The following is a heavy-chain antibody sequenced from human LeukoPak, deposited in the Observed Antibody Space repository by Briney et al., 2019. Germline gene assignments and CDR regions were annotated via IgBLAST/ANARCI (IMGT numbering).Heavy chain of an antibody. J-gene: IGHJ4*02. CDR1: GGSISSYY. CDR2: TYTSGST. D-gene: IGHD3-10*01. Sequence: SETLSLTCTVSGGSISSYYWSWIRHPGGEGRECIGRTYTSGSTNYNPSLKSRVTMSVDTSKNQFSLKLSSVTAADTAVYYCAREGGFAMVRGVRPVWGQGTLVTVPS. V-gene: IGHV4-4*07. CDR3: AREGGFAMVRGVRPV.